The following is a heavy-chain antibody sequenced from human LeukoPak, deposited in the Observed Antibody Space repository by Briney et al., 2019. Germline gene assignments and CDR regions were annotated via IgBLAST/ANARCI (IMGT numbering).Heavy chain of an antibody. Sequence: GGSLRLSCAASGFTLSDYYMSWIRQAPGKGLEWVSAISGSGGSTYYADSVKGRFTISRDNSKNTLYLQMNSLRAEDTAVYYCAKIWLGELLYSFQHWGQGTLVTVSS. D-gene: IGHD3-10*01. CDR3: AKIWLGELLYSFQH. V-gene: IGHV3-23*01. CDR1: GFTLSDYY. J-gene: IGHJ1*01. CDR2: ISGSGGST.